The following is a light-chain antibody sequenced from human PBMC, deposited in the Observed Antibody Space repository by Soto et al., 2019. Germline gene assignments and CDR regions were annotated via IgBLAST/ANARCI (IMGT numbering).Light chain of an antibody. CDR2: GAS. CDR3: QQYGSSSWT. V-gene: IGKV3-20*01. CDR1: QSVSGN. Sequence: EIVMTQSPATLSVSPGERATLSCRASQSVSGNLAWYQQKPGQAPRLLIYGASTRATGIPDRFSGSGSGTDFTLTISRLEPEDFAVYYCQQYGSSSWTFGQGTKVEIK. J-gene: IGKJ1*01.